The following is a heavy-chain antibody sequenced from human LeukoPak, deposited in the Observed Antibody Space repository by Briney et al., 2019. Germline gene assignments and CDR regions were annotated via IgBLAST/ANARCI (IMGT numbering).Heavy chain of an antibody. D-gene: IGHD6-6*01. J-gene: IGHJ6*03. CDR3: ARVITMREKSIAARYYYYYYMDV. Sequence: GGSLRLSCAASGFTFSDFYMNWIRQAPGKGLEWVSYISSSGSTTYYADSVKGRFTISRDNAKNSLHLQMNSLRVEDTAVYYCARVITMREKSIAARYYYYYYMDVWGKGTTVTVSS. V-gene: IGHV3-11*04. CDR2: ISSSGSTT. CDR1: GFTFSDFY.